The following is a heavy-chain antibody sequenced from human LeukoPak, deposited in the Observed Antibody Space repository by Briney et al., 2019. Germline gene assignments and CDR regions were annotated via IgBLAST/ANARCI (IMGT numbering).Heavy chain of an antibody. Sequence: SETLSLTCAVYGGSSSGYYWSWIRQPPGKGLEWIGEINHSGSTNYNPSLKSRVTISVDTSKNQFSLKLSSVTAADTAVYYCARGGRYYDILTGYYRSGASTHYFDYWGQGTLVTVSS. D-gene: IGHD3-9*01. CDR3: ARGGRYYDILTGYYRSGASTHYFDY. J-gene: IGHJ4*02. CDR1: GGSSSGYY. CDR2: INHSGST. V-gene: IGHV4-34*01.